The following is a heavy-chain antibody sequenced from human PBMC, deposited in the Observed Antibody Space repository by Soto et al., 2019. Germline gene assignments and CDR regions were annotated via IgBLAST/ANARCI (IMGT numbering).Heavy chain of an antibody. Sequence: KSSETLSLTCAVYGGSFSGYYWSWIRQPPGKGLEWIGEINHSGSTNYNPSLKSRVTISVDTSKNQFSLKLSSVTAADTAVYYCARAPYSSGFNTGHYYYGMDVWGQGTTVTVSS. CDR3: ARAPYSSGFNTGHYYYGMDV. CDR2: INHSGST. CDR1: GGSFSGYY. J-gene: IGHJ6*02. V-gene: IGHV4-34*01. D-gene: IGHD6-19*01.